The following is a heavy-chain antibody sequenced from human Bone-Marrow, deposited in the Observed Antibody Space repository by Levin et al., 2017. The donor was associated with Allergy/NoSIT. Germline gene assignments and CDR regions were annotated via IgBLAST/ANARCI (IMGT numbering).Heavy chain of an antibody. J-gene: IGHJ4*02. Sequence: SETLSLTCTVSGGSISSYYWSWIRQPPGKGLEWIGYIYYSGSTNYNPSLKSRVTISVDTSKNQFSLKLSSVTAADTAVYYCARFVVPAAGGGFDYWGQGTLVTVSS. CDR1: GGSISSYY. V-gene: IGHV4-59*01. CDR3: ARFVVPAAGGGFDY. D-gene: IGHD2-2*01. CDR2: IYYSGST.